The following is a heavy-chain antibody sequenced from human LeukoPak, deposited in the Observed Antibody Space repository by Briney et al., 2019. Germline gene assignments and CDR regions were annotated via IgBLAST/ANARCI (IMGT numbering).Heavy chain of an antibody. CDR1: GGSITTTSYY. CDR3: ARYGSIVDTAMVEDAFDI. J-gene: IGHJ3*02. D-gene: IGHD5-18*01. V-gene: IGHV4-39*07. CDR2: IYYSGST. Sequence: SETLSLTCTVSGGSITTTSYYWGWIRQPPGKGLEWIGSIYYSGSTYYNPSLKSRVTISVDTSKNQFSLKLSSVTAADTAVYYCARYGSIVDTAMVEDAFDIWGQGTMVTVSS.